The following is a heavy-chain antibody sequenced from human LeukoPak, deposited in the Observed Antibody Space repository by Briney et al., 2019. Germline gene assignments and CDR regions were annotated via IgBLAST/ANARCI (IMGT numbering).Heavy chain of an antibody. CDR2: INSSGSTI. Sequence: PGGSMRLSCAASGFTFSDYYMSWIRQAPGKGLEWVSYINSSGSTIYYADSVKGRFTISRDNAKNSLYLQMNSLRAEDTAVYYCARSSDCGGDCYEYYFDYWGQGTLVTVSS. J-gene: IGHJ4*02. CDR1: GFTFSDYY. V-gene: IGHV3-11*01. CDR3: ARSSDCGGDCYEYYFDY. D-gene: IGHD2-21*02.